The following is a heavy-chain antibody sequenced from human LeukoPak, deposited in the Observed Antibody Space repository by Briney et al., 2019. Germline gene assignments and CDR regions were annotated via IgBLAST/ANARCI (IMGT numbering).Heavy chain of an antibody. CDR1: GFTFSSYA. Sequence: GGSLRLSCAASGFTFSSYAMSWVRQAPGKGLEWVSAISGSGGSTYYADSVKGRSTISRDNSKNTLYLQMNSLRAEDTAVYYCAKASYSYGDIYFDYWGQGTLVTVSS. CDR2: ISGSGGST. V-gene: IGHV3-23*01. D-gene: IGHD4-17*01. J-gene: IGHJ4*02. CDR3: AKASYSYGDIYFDY.